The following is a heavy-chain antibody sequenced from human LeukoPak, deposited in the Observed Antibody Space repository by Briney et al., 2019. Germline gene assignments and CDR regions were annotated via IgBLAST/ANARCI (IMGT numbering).Heavy chain of an antibody. CDR3: ARGHTAVTRHFDF. J-gene: IGHJ4*02. CDR2: ISSGSSAI. V-gene: IGHV3-21*01. D-gene: IGHD4-17*01. Sequence: GGSLRLSCAASGFSLSTYWMSWVRQAPGKGLEWVSIISSGSSAIFSADALKGRFTISRDDAKNLLYLDMNSLRAEDTAVYYCARGHTAVTRHFDFWGQGTLVTVSS. CDR1: GFSLSTYW.